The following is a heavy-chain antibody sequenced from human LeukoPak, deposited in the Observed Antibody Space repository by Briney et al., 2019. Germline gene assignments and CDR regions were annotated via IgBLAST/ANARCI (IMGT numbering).Heavy chain of an antibody. CDR1: GYTFTGYY. V-gene: IGHV1-2*02. CDR3: ARVVGVTVFGVVNLYYYYGMDV. Sequence: ASVKVSCKASGYTFTGYYMHWVRQAPGQRLEWMGWINPNSGGTNYAQKFQGRVTMTRDTSISTAYMELSRLRSDDTAVYYCARVVGVTVFGVVNLYYYYGMDVWGQGTTVTVSS. D-gene: IGHD3-3*01. CDR2: INPNSGGT. J-gene: IGHJ6*02.